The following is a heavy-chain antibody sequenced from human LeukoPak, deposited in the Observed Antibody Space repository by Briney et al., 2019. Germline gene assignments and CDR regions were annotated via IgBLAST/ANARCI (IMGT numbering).Heavy chain of an antibody. CDR3: ARDRLGYCSSTSCQEAYNWFDP. J-gene: IGHJ5*02. V-gene: IGHV1-8*01. D-gene: IGHD2-2*01. Sequence: ASVEVSCKASGYTFTSYDINWVRQATGQGLEWMGWMNPNSGNTGYAQKFQGRVTMTRNTSISTAYMELSSLRSEDTAVYYCARDRLGYCSSTSCQEAYNWFDPWGQGTLVTVSS. CDR1: GYTFTSYD. CDR2: MNPNSGNT.